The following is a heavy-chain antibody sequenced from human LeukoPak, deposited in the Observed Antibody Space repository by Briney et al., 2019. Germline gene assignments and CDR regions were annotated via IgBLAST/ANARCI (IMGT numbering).Heavy chain of an antibody. D-gene: IGHD6-13*01. V-gene: IGHV3-7*02. Sequence: GGSLTLSCAASGFTFSTYWRSCVRQAPGKGLEWVANTKQDGSEKYYADSVKGRFTISRDNAKNSLYLQMNSLRVEDTAVYYCARAAAGPVFDYWGQGTLVTVSS. CDR1: GFTFSTYW. CDR2: TKQDGSEK. CDR3: ARAAAGPVFDY. J-gene: IGHJ4*02.